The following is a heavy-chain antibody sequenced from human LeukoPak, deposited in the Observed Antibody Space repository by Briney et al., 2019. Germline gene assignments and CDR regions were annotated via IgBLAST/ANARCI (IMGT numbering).Heavy chain of an antibody. CDR3: AKDEVYSSSPYYFDF. J-gene: IGHJ4*02. Sequence: GGSLRLSCATSGFTFNSYAMSGVRQARGKGREGGSGISGSGGSTYYADSVKGRFTIFRDNYKNTLYLQMSSLRVEDTALYYCAKDEVYSSSPYYFDFWGRGTLVTVSS. D-gene: IGHD6-13*01. V-gene: IGHV3-23*01. CDR1: GFTFNSYA. CDR2: ISGSGGST.